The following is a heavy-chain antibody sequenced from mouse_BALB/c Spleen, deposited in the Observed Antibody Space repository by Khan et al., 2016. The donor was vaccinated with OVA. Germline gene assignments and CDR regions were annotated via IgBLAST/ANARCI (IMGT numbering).Heavy chain of an antibody. D-gene: IGHD3-2*01. CDR2: TNPNTGYT. Sequence: QVQLQQSGAELAKPGASVKMSCKASGYTFTSYWMHWVKQRPGQGLEWIGYTNPNTGYTEYNQKFNDKATLTADKSSSTAYIQLSSLTSEDSAVYYCARDSSGYVGYWGQGTTLTVAS. CDR1: GYTFTSYW. CDR3: ARDSSGYVGY. V-gene: IGHV1-7*01. J-gene: IGHJ2*01.